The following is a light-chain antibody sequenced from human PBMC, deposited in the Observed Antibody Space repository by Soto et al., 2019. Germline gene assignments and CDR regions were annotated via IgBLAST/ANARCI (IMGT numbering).Light chain of an antibody. CDR1: SSDVGGHNY. CDR3: SSYTSSDTLV. J-gene: IGLJ2*01. Sequence: QSVLTQPASVSGSPGQSITISCTGTSSDVGGHNYVSWYQQHPGKAPKLMIYVVSNRPSGVSNRFSGSKSGNTASLTISGLQAEDEADYYCSSYTSSDTLVFGGGTKVTVL. CDR2: VVS. V-gene: IGLV2-14*01.